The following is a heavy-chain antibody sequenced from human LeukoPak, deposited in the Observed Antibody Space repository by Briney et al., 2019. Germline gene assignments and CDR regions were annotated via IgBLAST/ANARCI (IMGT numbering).Heavy chain of an antibody. J-gene: IGHJ4*02. D-gene: IGHD3-22*01. V-gene: IGHV4-34*01. CDR1: GGSFSGYY. Sequence: SETLSLTCAVYGGSFSGYYWSWIRQPPGKGLEWIGEINHSGSTNYNPSLKSRVTISVNTSKNQFSLKLSSVTAADTAVYYCARDPPRHYYDSSGYYPSFDYWGQGTLVTVSS. CDR2: INHSGST. CDR3: ARDPPRHYYDSSGYYPSFDY.